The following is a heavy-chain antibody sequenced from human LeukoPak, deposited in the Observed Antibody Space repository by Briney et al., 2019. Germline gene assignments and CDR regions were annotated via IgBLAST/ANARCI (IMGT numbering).Heavy chain of an antibody. CDR2: IYYSGST. CDR1: GGSISSYY. V-gene: IGHV4-59*12. D-gene: IGHD3-3*01. Sequence: SETLSLTCTVSGGSISSYYWSWIRQPPGKGLEWIGYIYYSGSTNYNPSLKSRVTISVDTSKNHFSLKLSSVTAADTAVYYCARDFRGGYDFWSGYYTPYYFDYWGQGTLVTVSP. J-gene: IGHJ4*02. CDR3: ARDFRGGYDFWSGYYTPYYFDY.